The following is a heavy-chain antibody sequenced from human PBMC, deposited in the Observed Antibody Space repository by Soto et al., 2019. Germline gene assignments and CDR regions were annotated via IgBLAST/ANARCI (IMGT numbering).Heavy chain of an antibody. CDR3: NRGSEYDFLSGYL. D-gene: IGHD3-3*01. Sequence: QERLVQSGAEVRKPGSSVKVSCKVTGGTSTRYAINWVRQAPGQGLEWMGGIVPMFGTSKYAQKFHGRVTITAETSTNIAYMELRSLRSEDTAVYYCNRGSEYDFLSGYLWCQGTLVSVSS. V-gene: IGHV1-69*06. J-gene: IGHJ4*02. CDR2: IVPMFGTS. CDR1: GGTSTRYA.